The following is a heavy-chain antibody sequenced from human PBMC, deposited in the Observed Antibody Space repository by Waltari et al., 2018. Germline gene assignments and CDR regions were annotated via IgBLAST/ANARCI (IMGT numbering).Heavy chain of an antibody. Sequence: QVQLVQSGAEVKKPGSSVKVSCKASGGIFRSHSFTWVRQVPGQGLEGMGRITPSLGSTNYIQTFADRLTITADKARSTAYMELRSLRSDDTAVYFCATSVATFGVPVDVWGRGSLVIVSS. CDR1: GGIFRSHS. V-gene: IGHV1-69*02. J-gene: IGHJ2*01. CDR3: ATSVATFGVPVDV. CDR2: ITPSLGST. D-gene: IGHD3-3*01.